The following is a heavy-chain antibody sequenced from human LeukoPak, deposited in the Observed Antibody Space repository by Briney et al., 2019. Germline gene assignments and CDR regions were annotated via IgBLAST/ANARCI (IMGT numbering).Heavy chain of an antibody. Sequence: GGSLRLSCAASGFTFSSYWRSWVRQAPGKGLEWVANIKEEGSEKDYVASARGRFTISRDNTKNSLYLQMNSLRAEDAAVYYCARDGPRLQEIYWGQGTLVTVSS. J-gene: IGHJ4*02. V-gene: IGHV3-7*01. CDR2: IKEEGSEK. CDR1: GFTFSSYW. D-gene: IGHD5-24*01. CDR3: ARDGPRLQEIY.